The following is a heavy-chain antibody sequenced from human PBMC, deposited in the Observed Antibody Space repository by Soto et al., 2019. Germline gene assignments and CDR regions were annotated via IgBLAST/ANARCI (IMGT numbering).Heavy chain of an antibody. CDR3: ARDVGNKEYYYYYYMDV. V-gene: IGHV4-4*02. CDR2: IYHSGST. CDR1: SGSISSSNW. Sequence: QVQLQESGPGLVKPSGTLSLTCAVSSGSISSSNWWSWVRQPPGKGLEWIGEIYHSGSTNYNPSLKSRVTISVDKSKTQFSLKLSSVTAADTAVYYCARDVGNKEYYYYYYMDVWGKGTTVTVSS. J-gene: IGHJ6*03. D-gene: IGHD7-27*01.